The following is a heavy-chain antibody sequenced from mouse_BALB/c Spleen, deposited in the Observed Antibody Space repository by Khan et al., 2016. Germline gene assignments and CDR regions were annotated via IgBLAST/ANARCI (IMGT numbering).Heavy chain of an antibody. Sequence: QVTLKESGPGILQPSQTLSLTCSFSGFSLSTSGMGVSWIRQPSGKGLEWLAHIYWDDDKRYNPSLKSRLTISTDISRNQVFLKITSVDTADTAAYYCGRPRSTMITTGLAYWGQGTLVTVSA. CDR3: GRPRSTMITTGLAY. CDR1: GFSLSTSGMG. J-gene: IGHJ3*01. D-gene: IGHD2-4*01. V-gene: IGHV8-12*01. CDR2: IYWDDDK.